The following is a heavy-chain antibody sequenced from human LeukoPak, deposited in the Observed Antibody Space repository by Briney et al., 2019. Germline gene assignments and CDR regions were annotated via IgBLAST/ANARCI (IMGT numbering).Heavy chain of an antibody. V-gene: IGHV4-4*07. CDR1: GGSISSYY. J-gene: IGHJ5*02. Sequence: SETLSLTCTVSGGSISSYYWSWIRQPAGKGLEWIGRIYTSGSTNYNPSLKSRVTMSVDTSKSQFSLKLSSVTAADTAVYYCARDLERGFGEYYYDPWGQGTLVTVSS. D-gene: IGHD3-10*01. CDR3: ARDLERGFGEYYYDP. CDR2: IYTSGST.